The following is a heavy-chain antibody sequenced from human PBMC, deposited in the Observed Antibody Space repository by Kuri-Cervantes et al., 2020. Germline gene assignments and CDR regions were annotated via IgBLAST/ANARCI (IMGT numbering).Heavy chain of an antibody. Sequence: GGSLRPSCAGSGFIFSNAWMSWVRQAPGKGLEWVAIIYFDGRNKYYADPVKGRFTISRDNSKNTLYLQMDSLRAEDTAVYYCARDMGLGVVITSGLHAFDIWGQGTTVTVSS. V-gene: IGHV3-33*01. J-gene: IGHJ3*02. CDR2: IYFDGRNK. CDR1: GFIFSNAW. CDR3: ARDMGLGVVITSGLHAFDI. D-gene: IGHD3-3*01.